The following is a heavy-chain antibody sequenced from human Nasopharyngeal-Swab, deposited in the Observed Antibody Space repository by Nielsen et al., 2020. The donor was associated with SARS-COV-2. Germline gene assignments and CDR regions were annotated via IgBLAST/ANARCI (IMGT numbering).Heavy chain of an antibody. CDR3: ARENQEYANIWIDY. D-gene: IGHD1-1*01. V-gene: IGHV7-4-1*02. J-gene: IGHJ4*02. Sequence: ASVKVSCKASGYTFTSNVLNWVRQAPGQGPEYIGWISTKTGAPTYAQAFTGRFVISLDTSVSTTYLQISSLKADDTAGYYCARENQEYANIWIDYWGQGTQVTVSS. CDR2: ISTKTGAP. CDR1: GYTFTSNV.